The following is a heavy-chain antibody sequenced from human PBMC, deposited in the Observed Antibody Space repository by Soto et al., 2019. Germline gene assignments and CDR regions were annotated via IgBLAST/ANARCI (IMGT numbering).Heavy chain of an antibody. CDR3: ARQQLGNYYYYYYMDV. CDR1: GFTFSSYG. D-gene: IGHD6-6*01. Sequence: QVQLVESGGGVVQPGRSLRLSCAASGFTFSSYGMHWVRQAPGKGLEWVAVIWYDGSNKYYADSVKGRFTISRDNSKNRLYLQMNSLRAEDTAVYYCARQQLGNYYYYYYMDVWGKGTTVTVSS. CDR2: IWYDGSNK. J-gene: IGHJ6*03. V-gene: IGHV3-33*01.